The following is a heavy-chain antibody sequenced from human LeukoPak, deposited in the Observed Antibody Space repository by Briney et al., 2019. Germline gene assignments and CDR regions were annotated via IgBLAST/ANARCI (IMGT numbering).Heavy chain of an antibody. CDR3: ARDRGSGRSYYYYYMDV. D-gene: IGHD6-19*01. CDR2: ISSSSSTI. CDR1: GFTFRSYS. Sequence: GGSLRLSCAPSGFTFRSYSMNWVRQAPGKGLEWGSYISSSSSTIYYADSVKGRFTISRDNAKNSLYLQMNSLRAEDTAVYYCARDRGSGRSYYYYYMDVWGKGTTVTVSS. V-gene: IGHV3-48*04. J-gene: IGHJ6*03.